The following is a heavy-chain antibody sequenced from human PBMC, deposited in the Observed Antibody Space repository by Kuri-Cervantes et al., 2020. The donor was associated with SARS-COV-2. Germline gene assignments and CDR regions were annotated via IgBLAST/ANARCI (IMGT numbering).Heavy chain of an antibody. Sequence: ASVKVSCKASGGTFSSYAISWVRQAPGRGLEWVASINTYNGNTNYAQILQGRVTITTDTSTSTAYMELRGMRYFDTAVYYCARSHTLYGGNSSPRDYWGQGTLVTVSS. D-gene: IGHD4-23*01. J-gene: IGHJ4*02. V-gene: IGHV1-18*01. CDR3: ARSHTLYGGNSSPRDY. CDR1: GGTFSSYA. CDR2: INTYNGNT.